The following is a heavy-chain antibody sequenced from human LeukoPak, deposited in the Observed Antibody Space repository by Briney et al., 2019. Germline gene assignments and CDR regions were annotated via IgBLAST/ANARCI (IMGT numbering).Heavy chain of an antibody. D-gene: IGHD2-15*01. Sequence: GGSLRLSCAASGFTLSNAWISWVRQAPARVLEWVGRIKSKTDRGTKDYAAPVKSRFTISRDDSKNTLYLQMNSLKTEDTAVYYCTTAANPIVVVVAATLYYFDYWGQGTLVTVSS. CDR2: IKSKTDRGTK. J-gene: IGHJ4*02. V-gene: IGHV3-15*01. CDR1: GFTLSNAW. CDR3: TTAANPIVVVVAATLYYFDY.